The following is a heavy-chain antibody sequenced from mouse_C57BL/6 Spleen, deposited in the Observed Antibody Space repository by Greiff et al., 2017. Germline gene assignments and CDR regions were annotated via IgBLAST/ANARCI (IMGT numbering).Heavy chain of an antibody. Sequence: QVQLQQPGAELVMPGASVKLSCKASGYTFTSYWMHWVKQRPGQGLEWIGEIDPSDSYTNYNQQFKGKSTLTVDKSSSTAYMQLSSLTSEDSAVYYCARVGYLDYWGQGTTLTVSS. V-gene: IGHV1-69*01. CDR1: GYTFTSYW. CDR2: IDPSDSYT. CDR3: ARVGYLDY. J-gene: IGHJ2*01.